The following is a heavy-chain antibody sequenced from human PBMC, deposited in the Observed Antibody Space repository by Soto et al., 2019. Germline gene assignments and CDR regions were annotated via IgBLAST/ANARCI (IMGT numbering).Heavy chain of an antibody. CDR1: GGSFSGYY. J-gene: IGHJ5*02. CDR2: INHSGST. V-gene: IGHV4-34*01. CDR3: ASAVPAAIVPTDWFDP. D-gene: IGHD2-2*02. Sequence: ETLSLTCAVYGGSFSGYYWSWIRQPPGKGLEWIGEINHSGSTNYNPSLKSRVTISLDTSKNQFSLKLSSVTAADTAVYYCASAVPAAIVPTDWFDPWGQGTLVTVSS.